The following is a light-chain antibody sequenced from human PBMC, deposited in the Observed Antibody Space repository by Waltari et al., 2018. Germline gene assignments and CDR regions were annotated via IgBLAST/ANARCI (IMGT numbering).Light chain of an antibody. Sequence: DIQMTQSPSSLPASVGDRVTITCQASQDISNYLNWYQQKSGKAPKLLMYDASKLETGVPSRFSGSGSGTDFTFTISSLQPEDIGTYYCQQYDNLPITFGQGTRLEIK. J-gene: IGKJ5*01. CDR2: DAS. CDR1: QDISNY. V-gene: IGKV1-33*01. CDR3: QQYDNLPIT.